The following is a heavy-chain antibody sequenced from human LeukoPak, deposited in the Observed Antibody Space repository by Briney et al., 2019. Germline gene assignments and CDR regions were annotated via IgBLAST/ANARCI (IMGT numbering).Heavy chain of an antibody. CDR2: ISAYNGNT. CDR1: GYTFTSYG. J-gene: IGHJ4*02. V-gene: IGHV1-18*04. D-gene: IGHD2-15*01. CDR3: ARDIVVVVAARFDY. Sequence: ASVKVSCKASGYTFTSYGNSWVRQAPGQGLEWMGWISAYNGNTNYAQKLQGRVTMTTDTSTSTAYMELRSLRSDDTAVYYCARDIVVVVAARFDYWGQGTLVTVSS.